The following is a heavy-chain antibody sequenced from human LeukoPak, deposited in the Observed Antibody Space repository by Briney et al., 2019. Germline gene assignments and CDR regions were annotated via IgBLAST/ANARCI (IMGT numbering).Heavy chain of an antibody. CDR2: IKQDGSDK. J-gene: IGHJ4*02. CDR1: GFTFSSYW. Sequence: GGSLRLSCAASGFTFSSYWMSWVRQARGKGLEWVANIKQDGSDKYYVDSVKGRFTISRDNAKNSLFLQMNSLRDEDTAAYYCTRDPHALDYWGQGTLVTVSS. V-gene: IGHV3-7*01. CDR3: TRDPHALDY.